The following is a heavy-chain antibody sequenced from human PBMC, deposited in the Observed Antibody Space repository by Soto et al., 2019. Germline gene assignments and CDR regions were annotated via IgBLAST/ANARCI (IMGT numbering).Heavy chain of an antibody. V-gene: IGHV3-11*01. CDR1: GFTFSDYY. Sequence: QVQLVESGGGLVKPGGSLRLSCAASGFTFSDYYMSWIRQAPGKGLEWVSYISSSGSTIYYADSVKGRVTISRDNAKNSLYLQMNSLRDEDTAGYYGASDPIQLWNAFDIWGQGTMVTVSS. CDR2: ISSSGSTI. CDR3: ASDPIQLWNAFDI. D-gene: IGHD5-18*01. J-gene: IGHJ3*02.